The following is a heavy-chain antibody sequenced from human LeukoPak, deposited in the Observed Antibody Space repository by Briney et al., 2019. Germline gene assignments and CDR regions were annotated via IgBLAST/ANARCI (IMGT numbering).Heavy chain of an antibody. Sequence: SETLSLTCIVSGDSISSSNYYWGWIRQPPGKGLEWIGSIHYGGNTYYNPSLKSRVAISVDTSKNQFSLKLSSVTAADTAVYYCARQFAYTGSYWGRGTLVTVSS. D-gene: IGHD1-26*01. CDR3: ARQFAYTGSY. CDR1: GDSISSSNYY. CDR2: IHYGGNT. J-gene: IGHJ4*02. V-gene: IGHV4-39*01.